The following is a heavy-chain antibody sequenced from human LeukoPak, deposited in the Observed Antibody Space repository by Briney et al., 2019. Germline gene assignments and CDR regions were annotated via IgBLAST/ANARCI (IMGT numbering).Heavy chain of an antibody. Sequence: GGSLRLSCAASGFTFSDYGIHWVRQAPGKGLEWVAVISYDGSNKYYADSVKGRFTISRDNAKNSLYLQMNSLRAEDTAVYYCARVAEMATSYAFDIWGQGTMVTVSS. CDR3: ARVAEMATSYAFDI. CDR1: GFTFSDYG. V-gene: IGHV3-30*03. J-gene: IGHJ3*02. CDR2: ISYDGSNK. D-gene: IGHD5-24*01.